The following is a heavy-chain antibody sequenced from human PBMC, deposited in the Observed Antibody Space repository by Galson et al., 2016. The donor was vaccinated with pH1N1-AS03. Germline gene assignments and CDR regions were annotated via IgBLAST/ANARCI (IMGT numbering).Heavy chain of an antibody. J-gene: IGHJ4*02. CDR2: IYHVDSDT. CDR3: ARDACTDYFDH. V-gene: IGHV5-51*01. D-gene: IGHD2-8*01. Sequence: QSGAEVKKPGESLKISCKGSGYSFARYWIGWVRPMPGKGLEWMGVIYHVDSDTRYSPSFQGLVTISVDKTFNTAYLQWGSLEASDTAMYYCARDACTDYFDHWCQGTLVTVPS. CDR1: GYSFARYW.